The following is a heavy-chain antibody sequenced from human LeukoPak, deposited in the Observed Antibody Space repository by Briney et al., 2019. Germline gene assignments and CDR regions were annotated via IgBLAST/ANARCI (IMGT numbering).Heavy chain of an antibody. J-gene: IGHJ4*02. CDR3: AKDRRWYAAAAAPLGY. V-gene: IGHV3-21*04. D-gene: IGHD6-13*01. Sequence: GGSLRLSCAASGFTFSSYNMNWVRQAPGKGLEWVSSISSSSSYIYYADSVKGRFTISRDNSKNTLYLQMNSLRAEDTAVYYCAKDRRWYAAAAAPLGYWGQGTLVTVSS. CDR1: GFTFSSYN. CDR2: ISSSSSYI.